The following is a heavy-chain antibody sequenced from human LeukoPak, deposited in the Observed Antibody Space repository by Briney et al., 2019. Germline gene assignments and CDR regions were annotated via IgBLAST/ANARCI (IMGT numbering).Heavy chain of an antibody. J-gene: IGHJ4*02. V-gene: IGHV3-66*01. D-gene: IGHD3-10*01. CDR1: GLTIRSNY. CDR2: LYSGGTTA. Sequence: SGGSLRLSCTTSGLTIRSNYMSWVRQAPGKGLQWVSILYSGGTTAHYADSVKGRFTISRDDSSHTLYLQMNSLRVEDTALYYCARVGGVHSGVFDHWGQGSRVTVSS. CDR3: ARVGGVHSGVFDH.